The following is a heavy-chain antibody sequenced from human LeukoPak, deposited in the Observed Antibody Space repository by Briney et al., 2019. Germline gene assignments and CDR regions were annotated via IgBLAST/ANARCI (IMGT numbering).Heavy chain of an antibody. V-gene: IGHV3-74*01. CDR2: INSDGSST. CDR3: ARVRGYDTSDYDY. D-gene: IGHD3-22*01. CDR1: GFTFGSYW. J-gene: IGHJ4*02. Sequence: HPGGSLRLSCAASGFTFGSYWMHWVRQAPGKGLVWVSRINSDGSSTSYADSVKGRFTTSRDNAKNTLYLQMNSLRAEDTAVYYCARVRGYDTSDYDYWGQGTLVTVSS.